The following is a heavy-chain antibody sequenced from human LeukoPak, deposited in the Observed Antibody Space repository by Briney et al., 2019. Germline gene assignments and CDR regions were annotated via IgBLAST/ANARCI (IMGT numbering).Heavy chain of an antibody. Sequence: ASVTVSCKASGYTFSNYAISWVRQAPGHGLEWMGWISGNSDNTKYVEEFQGRVTMTTDTSTSTAYMELRSLTSDDTAVYYCARGLDSSGWYVGDYWGQGTLVTVSS. D-gene: IGHD6-19*01. J-gene: IGHJ4*02. V-gene: IGHV1-18*01. CDR1: GYTFSNYA. CDR3: ARGLDSSGWYVGDY. CDR2: ISGNSDNT.